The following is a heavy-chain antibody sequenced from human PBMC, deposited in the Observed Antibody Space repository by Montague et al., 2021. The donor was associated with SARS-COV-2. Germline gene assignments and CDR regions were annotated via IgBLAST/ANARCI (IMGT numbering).Heavy chain of an antibody. CDR3: ARGPVDDNCSGGSCYSRYYYGMDV. CDR2: INHSGST. V-gene: IGHV4-34*01. CDR1: GGSFSGYY. Sequence: SDTLSLTRAVYGGSFSGYYWSWIRQPPGKGLEWIGEINHSGSTNXNPSLKSRVNISVDTSKNQFSLKLSSVTAADTAVYYCARGPVDDNCSGGSCYSRYYYGMDVWGQGTTVTVSS. J-gene: IGHJ6*02. D-gene: IGHD2-15*01.